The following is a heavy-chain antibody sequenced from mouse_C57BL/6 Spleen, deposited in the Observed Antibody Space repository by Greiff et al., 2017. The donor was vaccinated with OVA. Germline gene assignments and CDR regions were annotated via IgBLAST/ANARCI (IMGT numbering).Heavy chain of an antibody. J-gene: IGHJ2*01. CDR1: GYAFSSSW. D-gene: IGHD2-1*01. Sequence: VQLQQSGPELVKPGASVKISCKASGYAFSSSWMNWVKQRPGKGLEWIGRIYPGDGDTNYNGKFKGKATLTADKSSSTAYMQLSSLTSEDSAVYFCARLLANFDYWGQGTTLTVSS. CDR2: IYPGDGDT. CDR3: ARLLANFDY. V-gene: IGHV1-82*01.